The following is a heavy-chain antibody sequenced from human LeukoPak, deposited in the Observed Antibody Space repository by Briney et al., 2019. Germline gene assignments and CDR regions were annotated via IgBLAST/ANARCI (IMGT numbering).Heavy chain of an antibody. CDR1: GFTFSSYN. Sequence: GGSLRLSCAASGFTFSSYNMNWVRQAPGKGLEWVSSISSSSSYIYYADSMKGRFTISRDNAKNSLYLQMNSLRAEDTAVYYCARDANDAFDIWGQGTMVTVSS. CDR2: ISSSSSYI. V-gene: IGHV3-21*01. J-gene: IGHJ3*02. CDR3: ARDANDAFDI.